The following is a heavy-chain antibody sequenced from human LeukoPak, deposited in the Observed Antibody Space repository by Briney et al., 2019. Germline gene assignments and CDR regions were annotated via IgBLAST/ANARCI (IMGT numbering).Heavy chain of an antibody. CDR3: ARDIAVAGTENFDY. Sequence: GASVKVSCKASGYTFTSYAMNWVRQAPGQGLEWMGWINTNTGNPTYAQGFTGRFVFSSDTSVSTAYLQISSLKAEDTAVYYCARDIAVAGTENFDYWGQGTLVTVSS. D-gene: IGHD6-19*01. V-gene: IGHV7-4-1*02. CDR1: GYTFTSYA. CDR2: INTNTGNP. J-gene: IGHJ4*02.